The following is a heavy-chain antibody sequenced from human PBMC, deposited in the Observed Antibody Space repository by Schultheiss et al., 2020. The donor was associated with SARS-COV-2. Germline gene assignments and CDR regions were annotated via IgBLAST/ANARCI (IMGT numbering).Heavy chain of an antibody. CDR2: ISWNSDSI. Sequence: GGSLRLSCAASGFAFHDYAMNWVRQAPGKGLEWVSCISWNSDSIGYADSVRGRFTISRDNAKNSLYRQMNSLRAEDTALYYCTTDLPTVTTGALFDYWGQGTRVTVSS. J-gene: IGHJ4*02. CDR1: GFAFHDYA. D-gene: IGHD4-17*01. CDR3: TTDLPTVTTGALFDY. V-gene: IGHV3-9*01.